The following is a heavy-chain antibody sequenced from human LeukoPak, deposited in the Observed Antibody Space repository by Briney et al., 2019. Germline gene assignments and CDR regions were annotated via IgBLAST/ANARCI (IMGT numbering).Heavy chain of an antibody. D-gene: IGHD3-10*01. CDR3: ARDGGGYYYGSGRSYYYYMDV. CDR1: GFTFSSYG. J-gene: IGHJ6*03. V-gene: IGHV3-30*19. CDR2: IVYDGSEK. Sequence: GGSLRLSCAASGFTFSSYGMHWVRQAPGKGLEWVAVIVYDGSEKYYKESVKGRFTISRDNSKNTLYLQMDSLRPEDTAVYYCARDGGGYYYGSGRSYYYYMDVWGKGTTVTVSS.